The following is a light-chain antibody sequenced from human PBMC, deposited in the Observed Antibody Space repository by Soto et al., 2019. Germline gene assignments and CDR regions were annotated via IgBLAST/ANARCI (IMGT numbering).Light chain of an antibody. Sequence: AVSLGKRATLSCRASQSVSSSYLAWYQQKPGQAPRLLIYGASSRATGIPDRFSGSGSGTDFTLTISRLDPEDFPVYSCRQYGSAITFGQGTRLEIK. J-gene: IGKJ5*01. CDR1: QSVSSSY. V-gene: IGKV3-20*01. CDR2: GAS. CDR3: RQYGSAIT.